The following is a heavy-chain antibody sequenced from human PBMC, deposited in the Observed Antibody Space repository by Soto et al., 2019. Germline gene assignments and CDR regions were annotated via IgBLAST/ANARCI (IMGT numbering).Heavy chain of an antibody. CDR3: AKGRAGYSSSWYDSFDY. CDR2: ISGSGGST. D-gene: IGHD6-13*01. V-gene: IGHV3-23*01. J-gene: IGHJ4*02. Sequence: PGGSLRLSCAASGFTFSSYAMSWVRQAPGKGLEWVSAISGSGGSTHYADSVKGRFTTSRDNSKNTLYLQMNSLRAEDTAVYYCAKGRAGYSSSWYDSFDYWGQGTLVTVSS. CDR1: GFTFSSYA.